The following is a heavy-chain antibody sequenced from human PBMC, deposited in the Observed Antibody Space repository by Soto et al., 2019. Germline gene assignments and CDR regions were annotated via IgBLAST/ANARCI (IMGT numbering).Heavy chain of an antibody. Sequence: EVQLLESGGGLVQPGGSLRLSCAASGFTFNTYDMSWVRQAPGTGLEWVSSIATTGETTFYADSVRGRFTISRDNSKNILFLQINTRRDEHTAIYYWVRPWGGWGHGTLVTVSS. CDR3: VRPWGG. D-gene: IGHD2-21*01. J-gene: IGHJ4*01. CDR2: IATTGETT. CDR1: GFTFNTYD. V-gene: IGHV3-23*01.